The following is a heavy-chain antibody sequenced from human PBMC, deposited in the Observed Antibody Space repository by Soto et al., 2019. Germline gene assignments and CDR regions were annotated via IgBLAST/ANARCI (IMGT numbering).Heavy chain of an antibody. CDR2: INPSGGST. CDR3: ASRYCSSTSCPHDAFDI. CDR1: GYTFTSYY. Sequence: ASVKVSCKASGYTFTSYYMHWVRQAPGQGLEWMGIINPSGGSTSYAQKFQGRVTMTRDTSTSTVYMELSSLRSEDTAVYYCASRYCSSTSCPHDAFDIWGQGTMVTVSS. V-gene: IGHV1-46*03. D-gene: IGHD2-2*01. J-gene: IGHJ3*02.